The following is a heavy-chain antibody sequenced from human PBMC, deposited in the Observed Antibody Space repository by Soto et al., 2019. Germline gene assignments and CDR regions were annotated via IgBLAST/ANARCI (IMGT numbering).Heavy chain of an antibody. CDR3: AHSPCSGGTCYLFDY. CDR2: IYWDDVQ. Sequence: QITLKESGPTLVKPTQTLALTCTISGFSLSTSGVGVGWIRQPPGKALEWLALIYWDDVQRYSPSLKTRLTITKDTPRNQVVLTMTNMDPVDTATYYCAHSPCSGGTCYLFDYWGQGTLVTVAS. J-gene: IGHJ4*02. D-gene: IGHD2-15*01. V-gene: IGHV2-5*02. CDR1: GFSLSTSGVG.